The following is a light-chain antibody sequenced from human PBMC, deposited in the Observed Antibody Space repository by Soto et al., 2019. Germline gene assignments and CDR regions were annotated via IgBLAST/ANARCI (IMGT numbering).Light chain of an antibody. Sequence: DIQMTQSPSTLSACVGDRVTITCRASQSISSWLAWYQQKPGKAPKLLIYKASSLESGVPSRFSGSGSGTEFTLTISSLQPDDFATYYCQQYNSSGTFGQGTKVDIK. J-gene: IGKJ1*01. CDR1: QSISSW. CDR2: KAS. CDR3: QQYNSSGT. V-gene: IGKV1-5*03.